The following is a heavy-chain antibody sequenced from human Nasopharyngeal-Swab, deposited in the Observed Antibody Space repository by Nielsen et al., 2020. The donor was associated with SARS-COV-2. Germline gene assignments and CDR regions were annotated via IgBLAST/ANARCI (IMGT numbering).Heavy chain of an antibody. J-gene: IGHJ5*02. Sequence: SETLSLTCAVYGGSFSGYYWGWIRQPPGKGLEWVGEITYSGSTNYNPSLKSRVTISVDTSKNQFSLKLSSVTAADTAVYYCAGGRIWFDPWGQGTLVTVSS. V-gene: IGHV4-34*01. CDR2: ITYSGST. CDR3: AGGRIWFDP. CDR1: GGSFSGYY. D-gene: IGHD2/OR15-2a*01.